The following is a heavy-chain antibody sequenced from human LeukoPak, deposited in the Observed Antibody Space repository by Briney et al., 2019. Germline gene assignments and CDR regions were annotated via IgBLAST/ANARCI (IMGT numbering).Heavy chain of an antibody. Sequence: ASVKVSCKASGGTFSSYGISWVRQAPGQGLEWMGWISAYNGNTNYAQKLQGRVTMTTDTSTSTAYMELRSLRSDDTAVYYCARDDYDILTGYYIFPSFDSGGRGPLVTVSS. CDR1: GGTFSSYG. V-gene: IGHV1-18*01. CDR3: ARDDYDILTGYYIFPSFDS. D-gene: IGHD3-9*01. CDR2: ISAYNGNT. J-gene: IGHJ4*02.